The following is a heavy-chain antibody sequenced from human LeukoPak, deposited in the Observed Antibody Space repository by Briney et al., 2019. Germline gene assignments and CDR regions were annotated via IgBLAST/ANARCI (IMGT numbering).Heavy chain of an antibody. CDR2: ISSSGSTI. D-gene: IGHD3-10*01. CDR1: GFTFSSYE. Sequence: GGSLRLSCAASGFTFSSYEMNWVRQAPGKGLEWVSYISSSGSTIYYADSVKGRFTISRDNAKNSLYLQMNSLRAEDTAVYYCARGSKYYYGSGRIDYWGQGTLVTVSS. CDR3: ARGSKYYYGSGRIDY. V-gene: IGHV3-48*03. J-gene: IGHJ4*02.